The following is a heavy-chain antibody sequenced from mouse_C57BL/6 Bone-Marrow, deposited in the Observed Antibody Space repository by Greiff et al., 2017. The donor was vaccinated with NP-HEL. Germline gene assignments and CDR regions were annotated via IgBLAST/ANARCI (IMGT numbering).Heavy chain of an antibody. D-gene: IGHD4-1*01. CDR3: VRVWDGYDMDY. CDR2: ISSKSSNYAT. J-gene: IGHJ4*01. CDR1: GFTFNTYA. Sequence: EVKLMESGGGLVQPKGSLKLSCAASGFTFNTYAMHWVRQAPGKGLEWVARISSKSSNYATYYADSVKDRFTISRDDSQSMLYLQMNNLKTEDTAMYYCVRVWDGYDMDYWGQGTSATVSS. V-gene: IGHV10-3*01.